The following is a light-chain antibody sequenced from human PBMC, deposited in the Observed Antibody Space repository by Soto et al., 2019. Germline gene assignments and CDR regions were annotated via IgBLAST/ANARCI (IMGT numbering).Light chain of an antibody. V-gene: IGKV3-20*01. CDR1: QSVGNNF. CDR3: HQYAASPRT. J-gene: IGKJ1*01. Sequence: EIVLTQSPGTLSLSPGERATLSCRASQSVGNNFLAWYQQKPGQAPRFLIYGASTRATGIPDRFSGSGSGTDFTLTISRLEPEDFAVYYCHQYAASPRTFGQGTKVEIK. CDR2: GAS.